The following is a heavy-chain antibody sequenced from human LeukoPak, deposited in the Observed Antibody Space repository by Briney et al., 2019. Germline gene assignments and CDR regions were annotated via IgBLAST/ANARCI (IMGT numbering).Heavy chain of an antibody. J-gene: IGHJ6*03. Sequence: ASVKVSCKASGYTFTSYDINWVRQATGQGLEWMGWMNPNSGNTGYAQKFQGRVTITRNTSISTAYMELSSLRSEDTAVYYCARGDWLLDTYYYMDFWGKGTTVTVSS. V-gene: IGHV1-8*03. CDR2: MNPNSGNT. D-gene: IGHD3/OR15-3a*01. CDR1: GYTFTSYD. CDR3: ARGDWLLDTYYYMDF.